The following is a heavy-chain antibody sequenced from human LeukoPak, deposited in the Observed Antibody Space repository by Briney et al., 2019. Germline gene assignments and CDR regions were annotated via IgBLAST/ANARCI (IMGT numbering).Heavy chain of an antibody. Sequence: GGSLRLSCAASGFTFSSYSMNWVRQAPGKGLEWVSYIIRSSRSIYYADSVKGRFTISRDNANNSLSLQMNSLRDEDTAVYYCVLGSPFDYWGQGTLVTVSS. CDR2: IIRSSRSI. D-gene: IGHD3-10*01. CDR1: GFTFSSYS. V-gene: IGHV3-48*02. CDR3: VLGSPFDY. J-gene: IGHJ4*02.